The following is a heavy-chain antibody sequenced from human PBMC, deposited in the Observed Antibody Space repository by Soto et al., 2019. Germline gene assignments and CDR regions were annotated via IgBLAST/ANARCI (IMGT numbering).Heavy chain of an antibody. CDR2: IYWNDDK. CDR1: GFSLSTSGVG. V-gene: IGHV2-5*01. CDR3: ARGYYDFWSGISESSSFDP. D-gene: IGHD3-3*01. J-gene: IGHJ5*02. Sequence: SGPTLVNPTQTLTLTCTFSGFSLSTSGVGVGWIRQPPGKALEWLALIYWNDDKRYSPSLKSRLTITKDTSKNQVVLTMTNMDPVDTATYYCARGYYDFWSGISESSSFDPWGQGTLVTVSS.